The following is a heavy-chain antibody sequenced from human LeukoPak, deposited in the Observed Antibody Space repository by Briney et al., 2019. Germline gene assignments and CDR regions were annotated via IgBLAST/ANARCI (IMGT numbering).Heavy chain of an antibody. CDR1: GFTFSDAW. V-gene: IGHV3-7*01. CDR2: IKHDGSEK. CDR3: ARDSGYSSSWYGFPYYYYGMDV. J-gene: IGHJ6*02. Sequence: GGSLRLSCAASGFTFSDAWMSWVRQAPGKGLEWVANIKHDGSEKYYVDSVKGRFTISRDNAKNSLYLQMNSLRAEDTAVYYCARDSGYSSSWYGFPYYYYGMDVWGQGTTVTVSS. D-gene: IGHD6-13*01.